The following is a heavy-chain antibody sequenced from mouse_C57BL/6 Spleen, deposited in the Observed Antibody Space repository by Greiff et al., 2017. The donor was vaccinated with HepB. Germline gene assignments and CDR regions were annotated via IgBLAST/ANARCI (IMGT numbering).Heavy chain of an antibody. CDR1: GYTFTSYW. V-gene: IGHV1-69*01. J-gene: IGHJ4*01. Sequence: QVQLKQSGAELVMPGASVKLSCKASGYTFTSYWMHWVKQRPGQGLEWIGEIDPSDSYTNYNQKFKGKSTLTVDKSSSTAYMQLSSLTSEDSAVYYCARGLRRDYAMDYWGQGTSVTVSS. CDR3: ARGLRRDYAMDY. CDR2: IDPSDSYT. D-gene: IGHD2-4*01.